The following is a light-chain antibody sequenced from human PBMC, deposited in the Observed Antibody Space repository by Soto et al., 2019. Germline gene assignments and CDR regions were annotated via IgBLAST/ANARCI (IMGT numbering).Light chain of an antibody. V-gene: IGKV3-20*01. CDR1: QSLSSSD. CDR2: DAS. J-gene: IGKJ5*01. Sequence: EIVLTQSPGTLSLSPGERATLSCRGSQSLSSSDLAWYQKKPGQAPRLLSYDASNRATGIPDRVSGSGSVTDVTLTISSLETEDFAVYYCQQYGSSPITFGQGTRLEIK. CDR3: QQYGSSPIT.